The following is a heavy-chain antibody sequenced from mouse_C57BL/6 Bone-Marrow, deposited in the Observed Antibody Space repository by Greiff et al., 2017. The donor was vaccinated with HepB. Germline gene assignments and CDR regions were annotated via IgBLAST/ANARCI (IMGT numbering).Heavy chain of an antibody. CDR2: IHPNSGST. CDR1: GYTFTSYW. J-gene: IGHJ2*01. CDR3: ARRTFFDY. V-gene: IGHV1-64*01. Sequence: VQLQESGAELVKPGASVKLSCKASGYTFTSYWMHWVKQRPGQGLEWIGMIHPNSGSTNYNEKFKSKATLTVDKSSSTAYMQLSSLTSEDSAVYYCARRTFFDYWGQGTTLTVSS.